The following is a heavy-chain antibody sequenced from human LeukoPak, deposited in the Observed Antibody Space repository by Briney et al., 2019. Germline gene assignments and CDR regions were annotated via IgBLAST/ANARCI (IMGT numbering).Heavy chain of an antibody. V-gene: IGHV4-34*01. CDR2: INHSGST. CDR3: AREGKNYYGSGSYYRAYNWFDP. Sequence: SETLSLTCAVYGGSFSGYYWSWIRQPPGKGLEWIGEINHSGSTNYNPSLKSRVTISVDTSKNQFSLKLSSVTAADTAVYYCAREGKNYYGSGSYYRAYNWFDPWGQGTLVTVSS. D-gene: IGHD3-10*01. J-gene: IGHJ5*02. CDR1: GGSFSGYY.